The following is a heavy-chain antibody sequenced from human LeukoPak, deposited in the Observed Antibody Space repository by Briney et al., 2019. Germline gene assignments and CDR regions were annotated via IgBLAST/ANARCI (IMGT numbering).Heavy chain of an antibody. J-gene: IGHJ4*02. CDR3: ARVVVTTGFDY. V-gene: IGHV1-18*01. Sequence: GWISAYNGNTNYAQKLQGRVTMTTDTSTSTAYMELRSLRSDDTAVYYCARVVVTTGFDYWGQGTLVTVSS. CDR2: ISAYNGNT. D-gene: IGHD4/OR15-4a*01.